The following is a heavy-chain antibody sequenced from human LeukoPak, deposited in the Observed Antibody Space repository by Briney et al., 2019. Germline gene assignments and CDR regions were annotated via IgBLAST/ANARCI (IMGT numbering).Heavy chain of an antibody. V-gene: IGHV1-2*02. Sequence: ASVKVSCKASGYIFTGYYMHWVRQAPGQGLEWMGWINPNSGDTNYAQKFQGRVTMTRDTSISTAYMELSRLRSDDTAVYYCARVRYRLAETYIDYWGQGTLATVSS. J-gene: IGHJ4*02. CDR2: INPNSGDT. D-gene: IGHD3-16*01. CDR3: ARVRYRLAETYIDY. CDR1: GYIFTGYY.